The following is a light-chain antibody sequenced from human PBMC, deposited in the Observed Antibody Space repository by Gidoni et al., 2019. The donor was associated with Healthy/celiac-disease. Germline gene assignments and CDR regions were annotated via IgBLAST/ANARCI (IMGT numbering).Light chain of an antibody. Sequence: EIVLTQSPGTPSLSPGQSATLPCRASQSISSSQLAWYQQKPGQAPRPLMYGASSRATGIPDRFSGSGSGTDFTLTISRLEPEDFAVYYCQHFGNFGGGTKVE. CDR1: QSISSSQ. J-gene: IGKJ4*01. V-gene: IGKV3-20*01. CDR2: GAS. CDR3: QHFGN.